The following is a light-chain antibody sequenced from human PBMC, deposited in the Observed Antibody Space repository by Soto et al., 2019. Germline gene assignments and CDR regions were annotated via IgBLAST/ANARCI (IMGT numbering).Light chain of an antibody. CDR3: QQGYDTPLT. CDR2: TTS. CDR1: QTINNY. Sequence: DIQMTQSPSSLSASVGDRVSITCRASQTINNYLNWFQQKPGEAPKLLIYTTSTLQSGVPSRFSGSGSGPDFTLTISNLQPEAFATYYCQQGYDTPLTFGQGTRLEI. V-gene: IGKV1-39*01. J-gene: IGKJ5*01.